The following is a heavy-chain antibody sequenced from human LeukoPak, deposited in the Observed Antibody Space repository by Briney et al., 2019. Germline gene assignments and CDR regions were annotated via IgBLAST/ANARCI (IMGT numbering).Heavy chain of an antibody. CDR1: GGSISSSNW. D-gene: IGHD1/OR15-1a*01. CDR2: IYHSGST. J-gene: IGHJ6*03. Sequence: SETLSLTCAVSGGSISSSNWWSWVRQPPGKGLEWIGEIYHSGSTNYNPSLKSRVTISVDTSKNQFSLKLSSVTAADTAVYYCARERITGTTSYMDVWGKGTTVTVSS. CDR3: ARERITGTTSYMDV. V-gene: IGHV4-4*02.